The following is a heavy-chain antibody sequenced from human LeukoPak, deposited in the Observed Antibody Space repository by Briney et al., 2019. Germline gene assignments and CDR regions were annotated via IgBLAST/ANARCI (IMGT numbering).Heavy chain of an antibody. D-gene: IGHD6-13*01. Sequence: GSLRLSCAASGFTFRSYSMNWVRQAPGKGLEWVSSISYSSSYIYHADSVKGRFTISRDNAKNSLYLQMNSLRAEDTAVYYCARVRGSNYYFDYWGQGTLVTVSS. J-gene: IGHJ4*02. CDR3: ARVRGSNYYFDY. V-gene: IGHV3-21*01. CDR1: GFTFRSYS. CDR2: ISYSSSYI.